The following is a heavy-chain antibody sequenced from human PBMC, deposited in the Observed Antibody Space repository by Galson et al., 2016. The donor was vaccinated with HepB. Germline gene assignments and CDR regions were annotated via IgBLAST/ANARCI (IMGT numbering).Heavy chain of an antibody. CDR2: ISAAGDAT. V-gene: IGHV3-23*01. Sequence: SLRLSCAVSGLLFHNFAMSWVRQPPGKGLEWVSGISAAGDATYYADSVKGRFTVSRDNSQKTFSLQIDSLRDVDTATYYCAKGGKTDSWGQGTQVTVSS. J-gene: IGHJ4*02. CDR3: AKGGKTDS. D-gene: IGHD1/OR15-1a*01. CDR1: GLLFHNFA.